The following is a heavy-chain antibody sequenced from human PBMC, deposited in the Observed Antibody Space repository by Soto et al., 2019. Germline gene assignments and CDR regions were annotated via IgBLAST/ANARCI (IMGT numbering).Heavy chain of an antibody. D-gene: IGHD3-3*01. J-gene: IGHJ5*02. CDR2: IKPDGSEK. CDR1: GLTFSSYW. V-gene: IGHV3-7*03. CDR3: ARSITTLGVVTISDDNWFDP. Sequence: EGQLVESGGGLVQPGGSLRLSCEASGLTFSSYWMTWVRQAPGKGLEWVADIKPDGSEKYYVDSVEGRFTISRDNAKNSIYLEMNSLRVEDTAVYYCARSITTLGVVTISDDNWFDPWGKGTPVTVSS.